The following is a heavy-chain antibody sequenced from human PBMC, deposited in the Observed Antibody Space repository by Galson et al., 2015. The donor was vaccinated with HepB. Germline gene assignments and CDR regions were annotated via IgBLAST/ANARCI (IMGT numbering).Heavy chain of an antibody. D-gene: IGHD5/OR15-5a*01. CDR3: AESVLEGGHWYFDI. Sequence: SLRLSCAASGFSFRTYRVTWVRQAPGKGLDWVSCISSTSTYIAYTDSVKGRFTISRDNAKCSVYLQMNDLRAEDTAVYFCAESVLEGGHWYFDIWGRGTLVTVSS. J-gene: IGHJ2*01. V-gene: IGHV3-21*01. CDR2: ISSTSTYI. CDR1: GFSFRTYR.